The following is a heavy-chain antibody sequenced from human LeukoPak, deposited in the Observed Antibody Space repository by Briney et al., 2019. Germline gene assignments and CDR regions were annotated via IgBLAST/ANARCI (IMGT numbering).Heavy chain of an antibody. CDR2: ISYNSGTI. Sequence: SGGSLRLSCAASGFTLSSYDMIWVRQAPGKGLEWVSYISYNSGTIYYADSVKGRFTISRDNAKNSLSLQVNSLRDEDTAVYYCAKDGSSVRGVIIKAYYFDYWGQGTLVTVSS. J-gene: IGHJ4*02. D-gene: IGHD3-10*01. CDR1: GFTLSSYD. V-gene: IGHV3-48*02. CDR3: AKDGSSVRGVIIKAYYFDY.